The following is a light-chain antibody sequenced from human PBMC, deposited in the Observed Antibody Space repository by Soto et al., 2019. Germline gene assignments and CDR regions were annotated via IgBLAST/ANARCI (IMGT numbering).Light chain of an antibody. CDR1: QSVSRN. CDR3: QQYSNWPT. CDR2: GAS. V-gene: IGKV3-15*01. Sequence: EIVMPQSPDSLCVSPGASATLSCRASQSVSRNLAWYQQRPGQAPRLLISGASTRATGIAARFSGSGSGREFTLTISSLQSEDSALYYCQQYSNWPTFGQGTRLEIK. J-gene: IGKJ5*01.